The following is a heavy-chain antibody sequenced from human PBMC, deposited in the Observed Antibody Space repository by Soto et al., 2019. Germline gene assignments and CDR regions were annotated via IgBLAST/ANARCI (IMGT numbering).Heavy chain of an antibody. Sequence: QVQLVQSGAEVKRPGSSVKVSCKASGDTFNFYSINWVRQAPGLGLEWMGRVNPIVSMSNYAQKFQGRVTMTAYKSTSTVYMELSSLRSEDTAIYYCASSYGSGYRAFDYWGQGALVTVSS. J-gene: IGHJ4*02. V-gene: IGHV1-69*02. CDR3: ASSYGSGYRAFDY. D-gene: IGHD3-10*01. CDR2: VNPIVSMS. CDR1: GDTFNFYS.